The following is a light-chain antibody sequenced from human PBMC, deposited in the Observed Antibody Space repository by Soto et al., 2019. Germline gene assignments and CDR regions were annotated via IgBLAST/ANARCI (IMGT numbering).Light chain of an antibody. CDR2: ATS. J-gene: IGKJ4*01. CDR3: QQSLPTPLT. Sequence: DIQMTQSPSSLSASVGDRVTLPCRASQSITIYLNWYPQKPGKAPKLLIFATSSLQSGVPSRFSGSGSGTDCTLTISSLQPEDLAPYYCQQSLPTPLTFGGGTTVEIK. V-gene: IGKV1-39*01. CDR1: QSITIY.